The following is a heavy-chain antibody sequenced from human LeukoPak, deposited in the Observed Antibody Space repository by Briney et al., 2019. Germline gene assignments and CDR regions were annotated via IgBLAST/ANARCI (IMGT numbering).Heavy chain of an antibody. CDR3: ARDYNYGDYKAFDI. CDR1: GYTFTGYY. CDR2: INPNSGGT. D-gene: IGHD4-17*01. J-gene: IGHJ3*02. Sequence: GASVKVSCKASGYTFTGYYMHWVRQAPGQGLEWMGRINPNSGGTNYAQKFQGRVTITRDTSISTAYMELSRLRSDDTAVYYCARDYNYGDYKAFDIWGQGTMVTVSS. V-gene: IGHV1-2*06.